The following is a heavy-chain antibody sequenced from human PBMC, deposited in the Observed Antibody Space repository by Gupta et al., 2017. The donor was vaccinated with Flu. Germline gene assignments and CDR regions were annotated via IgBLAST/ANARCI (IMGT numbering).Heavy chain of an antibody. D-gene: IGHD3-22*01. J-gene: IGHJ2*01. CDR3: ARDPGDYYDSSGYYYGYFDL. Sequence: EVQLVESGGGLVQPGGSLRLSCAASGFTFSSYEMNWVRQAPGKGLEWVSYISSSGSTIYYADSVKGRFTISRDNAKNSLYLQMNSLRAEDTAVYYCARDPGDYYDSSGYYYGYFDLWGRGTLVTVSS. CDR1: GFTFSSYE. V-gene: IGHV3-48*03. CDR2: ISSSGSTI.